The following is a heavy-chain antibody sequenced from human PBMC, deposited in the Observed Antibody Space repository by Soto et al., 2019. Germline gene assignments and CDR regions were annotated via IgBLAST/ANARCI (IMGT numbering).Heavy chain of an antibody. CDR3: ARAISNTYYDYIWGSYQNYYFDY. V-gene: IGHV3-7*01. CDR2: IKQDGSEK. Sequence: GVSLRLSCAASGFTFSSYWMSWVRQAPGKGLEWVANIKQDGSEKYYVDSVKGRFTISRDNAKNSLYLQMNSLRAEDTAVYYCARAISNTYYDYIWGSYQNYYFDYWGQGTLVTVSS. D-gene: IGHD3-16*01. J-gene: IGHJ4*02. CDR1: GFTFSSYW.